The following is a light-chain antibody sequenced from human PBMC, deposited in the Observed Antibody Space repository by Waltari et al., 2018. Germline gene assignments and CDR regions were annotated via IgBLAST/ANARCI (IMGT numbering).Light chain of an antibody. CDR1: SSNIGTNT. CDR2: ANY. CDR3: ATWDDSLSGRV. V-gene: IGLV1-44*01. Sequence: QSVLPQPPSASGTPGQRVTIPCSGSSSNIGTNTLTWYQLLPGTAPKTVIFANYHRPSGVPDRFSASKSGTSASLVISGLQSEDEADYFCATWDDSLSGRVFGGGTKVTVL. J-gene: IGLJ2*01.